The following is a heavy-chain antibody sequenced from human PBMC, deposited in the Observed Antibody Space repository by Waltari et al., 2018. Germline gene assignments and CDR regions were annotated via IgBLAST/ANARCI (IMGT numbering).Heavy chain of an antibody. CDR1: GGSISSYY. J-gene: IGHJ5*02. D-gene: IGHD3-22*01. CDR2: IYTSGST. Sequence: QVQLQESGPGLVKPSETLSLTCTVSGGSISSYYWSWIRQPPGKGLEWIGYIYTSGSTNYNPSRKSRVTISVDTSKNQFSLKLSSVTAADTAVYYCAREQNTYYYDSSGPNWFDPWGQGTLVTVSS. CDR3: AREQNTYYYDSSGPNWFDP. V-gene: IGHV4-4*09.